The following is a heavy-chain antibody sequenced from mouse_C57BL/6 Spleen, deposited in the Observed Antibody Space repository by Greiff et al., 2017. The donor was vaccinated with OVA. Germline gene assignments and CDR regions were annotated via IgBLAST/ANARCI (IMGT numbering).Heavy chain of an antibody. CDR1: GFTFTDYY. J-gene: IGHJ1*03. Sequence: EVQLVESGGGLVQPGGSLSLSCAASGFTFTDYYMSWVRQPPGKALEWLGFIRNKANGYTTEYSASVKGRFTISRDNSKSILYLQMNALRAEDSATYYCARWNNYWYFDVWGTGTTVTVSS. CDR2: IRNKANGYTT. V-gene: IGHV7-3*01. D-gene: IGHD5-2*01. CDR3: ARWNNYWYFDV.